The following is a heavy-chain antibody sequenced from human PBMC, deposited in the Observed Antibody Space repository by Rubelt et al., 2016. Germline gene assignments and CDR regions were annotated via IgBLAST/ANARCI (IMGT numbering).Heavy chain of an antibody. CDR1: GGTFSSYA. Sequence: QVQLVQSGAEVKKPGSSVKVSCKASGGTFSSYAISWVRQAPGQGLEWMGRIIPILGIENYAQKFQGRVTSTADKSTSTAYMELSSLRSEDTAVYYCARDRLWDDSSGGDAFDIWGQGTMVTVSS. CDR3: ARDRLWDDSSGGDAFDI. J-gene: IGHJ3*02. V-gene: IGHV1-69*09. CDR2: IIPILGIE. D-gene: IGHD3-22*01.